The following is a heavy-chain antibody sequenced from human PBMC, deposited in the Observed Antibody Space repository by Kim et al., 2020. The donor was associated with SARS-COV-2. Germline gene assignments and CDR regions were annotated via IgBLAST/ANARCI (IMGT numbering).Heavy chain of an antibody. V-gene: IGHV5-51*01. CDR3: ARRGAVAGSDYYGMDV. CDR1: GYSFNTYW. J-gene: IGHJ6*02. Sequence: GESLKISCKGSGYSFNTYWIGWVRQMPGKGLEWMGIIYPGDFDTRYSPSFQGQITISADILINTAYLQWSSLKASDTAIYYCARRGAVAGSDYYGMDVWGQGTTVTVSS. CDR2: IYPGDFDT. D-gene: IGHD6-19*01.